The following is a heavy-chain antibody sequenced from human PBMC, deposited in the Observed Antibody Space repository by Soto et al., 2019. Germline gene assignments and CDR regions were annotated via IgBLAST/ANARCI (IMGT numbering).Heavy chain of an antibody. CDR3: ARGLPGYSSSWYGPALDY. CDR1: GGSISSGGYY. V-gene: IGHV4-31*03. CDR2: IYYSGST. Sequence: SETLSLTCTVSGGSISSGGYYWGWIRQHPGKGLEWIGYIYYSGSTYYNPSLKSRVTISVDTSKNQFSLKLSSVTAADTAVYYCARGLPGYSSSWYGPALDYWGQGTLVTVSS. J-gene: IGHJ4*02. D-gene: IGHD6-13*01.